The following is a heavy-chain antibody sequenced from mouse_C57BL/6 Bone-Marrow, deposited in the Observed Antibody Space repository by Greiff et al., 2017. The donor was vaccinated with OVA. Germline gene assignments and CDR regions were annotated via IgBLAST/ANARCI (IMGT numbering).Heavy chain of an antibody. CDR2: IYPSDSET. CDR3: AGVLLRPHWYFDV. CDR1: GYTFTSYW. J-gene: IGHJ1*03. Sequence: QVQLQQPGAELVRPGSSVKLSCKASGYTFTSYWMDWVKQRPGQGLEWIGNIYPSDSETHYNQKFKDKATLTVDKSSSTAYMQLSSLTSEDSAVYYCAGVLLRPHWYFDVWGTGTTVTVSS. V-gene: IGHV1-61*01. D-gene: IGHD1-1*01.